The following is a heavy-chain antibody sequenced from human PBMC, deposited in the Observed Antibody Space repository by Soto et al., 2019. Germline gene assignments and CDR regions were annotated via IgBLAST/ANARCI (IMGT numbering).Heavy chain of an antibody. CDR2: INPNSGGT. V-gene: IGHV1-2*04. CDR1: GYTFTGYY. CDR3: ARDLRYCSSTSCSNDAFDI. Sequence: ASVKVSCKASGYTFTGYYVHWVRQAPGQGLEWMGWINPNSGGTNYAQKFQGWVTMTRDTSISTAYMELSRLRSDDTAVYYCARDLRYCSSTSCSNDAFDIWGQGTTVTVSS. J-gene: IGHJ3*02. D-gene: IGHD2-2*01.